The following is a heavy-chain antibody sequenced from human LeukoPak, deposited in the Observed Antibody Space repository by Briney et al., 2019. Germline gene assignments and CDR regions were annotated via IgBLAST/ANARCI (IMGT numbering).Heavy chain of an antibody. Sequence: PSETLSLTCTVSGGSISSYYWSWIRQPPGKGLEWIGYIDYSGSTSYNASLKSRVTMSVDTSKNQFSLKLSSVTAADTAVYYCARHGGESIVAMILHAFDIWGQGTMVTVSS. CDR1: GGSISSYY. CDR2: IDYSGST. D-gene: IGHD5-12*01. V-gene: IGHV4-59*08. CDR3: ARHGGESIVAMILHAFDI. J-gene: IGHJ3*02.